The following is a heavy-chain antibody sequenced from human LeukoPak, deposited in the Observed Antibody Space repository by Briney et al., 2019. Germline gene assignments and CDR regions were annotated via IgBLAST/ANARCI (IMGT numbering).Heavy chain of an antibody. CDR3: ARDGSELLTALDI. J-gene: IGHJ3*02. Sequence: SQTLSLTCTVSGGSISSGSYYWSWIRQPAGKGLEWIGRIYTSGSTNYNPSLKSRVTISVDTSKNQFSLKLSSVTAADTAVYYCARDGSELLTALDIWGQGTMVTVSS. D-gene: IGHD5-12*01. CDR2: IYTSGST. V-gene: IGHV4-61*02. CDR1: GGSISSGSYY.